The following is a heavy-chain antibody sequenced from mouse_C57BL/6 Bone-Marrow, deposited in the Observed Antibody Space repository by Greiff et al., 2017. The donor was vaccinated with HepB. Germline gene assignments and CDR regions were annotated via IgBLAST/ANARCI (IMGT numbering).Heavy chain of an antibody. V-gene: IGHV1-4*01. Sequence: VQLQQSGAELARPGASVKMSCKASGYTFTSYTMHWVKQRPGQGLEWIGYINPSSGYTKYNQKFKDKATLTADKSSSTAYMQLSSLTSEDSAVYYCARQSPPYGNYNYAIDYWGQGTSVTVSS. D-gene: IGHD2-1*01. CDR3: ARQSPPYGNYNYAIDY. J-gene: IGHJ4*01. CDR2: INPSSGYT. CDR1: GYTFTSYT.